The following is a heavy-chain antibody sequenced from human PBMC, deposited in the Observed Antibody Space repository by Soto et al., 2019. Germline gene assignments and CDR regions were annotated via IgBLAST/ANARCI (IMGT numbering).Heavy chain of an antibody. J-gene: IGHJ4*02. CDR3: ARKGDPYYYDSSGSHFYY. D-gene: IGHD3-22*01. V-gene: IGHV1-69*13. CDR2: IIPIFGTA. Sequence: ASVKVSCKASGGTFSSYAISWVRQAPGQGLEWTGGIIPIFGTANYAQKFQGRVTITADESTSTAYMELSSLRSEDTAVYYCARKGDPYYYDSSGSHFYYWGQGTLVTVSS. CDR1: GGTFSSYA.